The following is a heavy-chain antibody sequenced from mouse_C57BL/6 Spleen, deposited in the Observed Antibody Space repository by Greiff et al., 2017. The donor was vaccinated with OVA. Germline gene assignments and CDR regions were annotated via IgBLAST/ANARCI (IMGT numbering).Heavy chain of an antibody. CDR3: ARGWYFDV. V-gene: IGHV1-61*01. J-gene: IGHJ1*03. Sequence: QVQLQQPGAELVRPGSSVKLSCKASGYTFTSYWMDWVKQRPGQGLEWIGNIYPSDSETHYNQKFKDKATLTVDKSSSTAYMQLSSLTSENSAVYYCARGWYFDVWGTGTTVTVSS. CDR2: IYPSDSET. CDR1: GYTFTSYW.